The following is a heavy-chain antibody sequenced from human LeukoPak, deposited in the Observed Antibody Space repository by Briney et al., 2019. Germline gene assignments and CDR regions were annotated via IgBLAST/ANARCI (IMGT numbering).Heavy chain of an antibody. CDR1: GVSINSGAYY. CDR3: ARGKNYVGSGDY. D-gene: IGHD3-10*01. Sequence: SQTLSLTCTVSGVSINSGAYYWTWIRQLPGKGLEYIGHIYNSGSAHYNPSLQSRLTISVDTSKRQFSLRLSSVTAADTAVYYCARGKNYVGSGDYWGQGILVTVSS. V-gene: IGHV4-31*03. J-gene: IGHJ4*02. CDR2: IYNSGSA.